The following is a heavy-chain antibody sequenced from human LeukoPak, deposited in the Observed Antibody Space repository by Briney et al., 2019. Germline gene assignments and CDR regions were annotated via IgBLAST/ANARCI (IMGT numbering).Heavy chain of an antibody. Sequence: ASVKVSCKASGYSFTGYYIHWVRQAPGQGLEWMGWINPNSGGTNYAQKFQGRVTMTRDTSISTAYMELSRLRSDDTAVYYCAGEGGSNDILTGHHDWGQGTLVTVSS. D-gene: IGHD3-9*01. CDR2: INPNSGGT. V-gene: IGHV1-2*02. J-gene: IGHJ4*02. CDR3: AGEGGSNDILTGHHD. CDR1: GYSFTGYY.